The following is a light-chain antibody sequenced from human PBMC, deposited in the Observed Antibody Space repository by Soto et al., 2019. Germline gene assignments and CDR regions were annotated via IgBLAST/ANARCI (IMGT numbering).Light chain of an antibody. CDR2: AAS. J-gene: IGKJ3*01. V-gene: IGKV1-39*01. Sequence: DIQMTQSPSSLSASVGDRVTIPCRASQSIGIYLNWYQQEPGKAPKLLIYAASTLQSGVPLRFSGSGSGTDFTLSIGSLQPEDFATYFCQQSYTTPFTFGPGTKVDIK. CDR1: QSIGIY. CDR3: QQSYTTPFT.